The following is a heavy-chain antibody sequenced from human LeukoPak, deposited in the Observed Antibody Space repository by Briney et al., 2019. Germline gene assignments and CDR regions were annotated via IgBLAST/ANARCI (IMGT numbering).Heavy chain of an antibody. D-gene: IGHD3-10*01. J-gene: IGHJ6*02. CDR1: GFTFGDYA. CDR2: IRSKAYGGTT. V-gene: IGHV3-49*03. Sequence: GGSLRLSCASPGFTFGDYAMSWFRQAPGKGLEWVGFIRSKAYGGTTEYAASVKGRFTISRDDSKSIAYLQMNSLKTEDTAVYYCTRDGSGSYFPYYGMDVWGQGTTVTVSS. CDR3: TRDGSGSYFPYYGMDV.